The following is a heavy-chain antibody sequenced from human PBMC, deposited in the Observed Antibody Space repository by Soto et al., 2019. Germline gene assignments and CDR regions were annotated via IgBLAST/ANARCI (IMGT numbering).Heavy chain of an antibody. CDR3: ARRSSSSLGSLFDP. CDR1: GDSVSSNSAA. CDR2: TYYRSKWYN. V-gene: IGHV6-1*01. J-gene: IGHJ5*02. D-gene: IGHD6-6*01. Sequence: SQTLSLTCAISGDSVSSNSAAWNWIRQSPSRGLEWLGRTYYRSKWYNDYAVSVKSRITINPDTSKNQFSLKLSSVTPTDTAVYYCARRSSSSLGSLFDPWGRGILVTVSS.